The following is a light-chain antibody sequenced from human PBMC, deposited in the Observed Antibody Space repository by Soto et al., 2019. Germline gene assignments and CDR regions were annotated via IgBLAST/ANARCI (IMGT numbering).Light chain of an antibody. V-gene: IGKV3-11*01. CDR3: QQRSNWPPT. Sequence: EIVLTQSPATLSLSPGERATLSCRASQSVSRYLAWYQQKPGPXXXLXIXXXXYRANGIPVRLSGSGYGTDFTLTISSLEPEDFAVYYCQQRSNWPPTFGQGTKVDIK. CDR2: XXX. J-gene: IGKJ1*01. CDR1: QSVSRY.